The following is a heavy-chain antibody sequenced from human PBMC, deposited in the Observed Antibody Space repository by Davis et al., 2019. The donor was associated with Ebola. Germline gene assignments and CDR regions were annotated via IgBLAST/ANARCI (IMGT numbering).Heavy chain of an antibody. CDR1: GFTFSDYY. Sequence: GGSLRLSCAASGFTFSDYYMSWIRQAPGTGLEWVSYISSSGSTIYYADSVKGRFTISRDNAKNSLYLQMNSLRAEDTAVYYCARDTVTTNPYYYYYGMDVWGQGTTVTVSS. V-gene: IGHV3-11*01. CDR3: ARDTVTTNPYYYYYGMDV. J-gene: IGHJ6*02. D-gene: IGHD4-17*01. CDR2: ISSSGSTI.